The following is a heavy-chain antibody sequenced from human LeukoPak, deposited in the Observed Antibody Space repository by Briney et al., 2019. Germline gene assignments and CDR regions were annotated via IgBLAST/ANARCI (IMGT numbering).Heavy chain of an antibody. Sequence: GASVKVSCKVSGYTLTELSIHWARQAPGKGLEWMGGLDSEDGETTYAQKFQGRVTMTRDTSTSTVYMELSSLRSEDTAVYYCATLLGATSDDAFDIWGQGTMVTVSS. D-gene: IGHD1-26*01. J-gene: IGHJ3*02. CDR2: LDSEDGET. CDR1: GYTLTELS. CDR3: ATLLGATSDDAFDI. V-gene: IGHV1-24*01.